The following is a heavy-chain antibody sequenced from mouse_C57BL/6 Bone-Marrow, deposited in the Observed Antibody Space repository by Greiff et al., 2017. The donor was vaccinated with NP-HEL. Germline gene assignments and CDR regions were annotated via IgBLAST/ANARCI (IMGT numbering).Heavy chain of an antibody. CDR1: GYAFTNYF. CDR2: FNPGSGGT. V-gene: IGHV1-54*01. J-gene: IGHJ3*01. D-gene: IGHD2-4*01. Sequence: VQLQQSGAELVRPGPSVKVSCKASGYAFTNYFIEWVKQRPGQGLEWIGVFNPGSGGTNYNEKFKGKATLTADKASSTANMQLSSLTSADSAVYFCERSYDYAWFAYWGQGTLVTVSA. CDR3: ERSYDYAWFAY.